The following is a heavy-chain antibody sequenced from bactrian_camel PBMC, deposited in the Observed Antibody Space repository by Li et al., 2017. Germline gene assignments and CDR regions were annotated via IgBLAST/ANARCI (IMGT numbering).Heavy chain of an antibody. CDR1: GDMYSTYF. D-gene: IGHD4*01. CDR2: IDSDAGT. J-gene: IGHJ4*01. Sequence: QLVESGGGSVQAGGSLRLSCAAASGDMYSTYFMAWFRQTPGKEREGVAGIDSDAGTKYADSVKGRFTISRDNAKNIMYLQMNSLKPEDTAMYYCAAGNSELATKIRPPGQGTQVTVS. V-gene: IGHV3S53*01.